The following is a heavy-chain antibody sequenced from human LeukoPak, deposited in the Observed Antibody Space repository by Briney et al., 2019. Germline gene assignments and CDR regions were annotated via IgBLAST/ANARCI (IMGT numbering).Heavy chain of an antibody. J-gene: IGHJ4*02. CDR2: MNPNSGNT. V-gene: IGHV1-8*01. CDR3: ARGRRGGWLQLYYFDY. CDR1: GYTFTSYD. D-gene: IGHD5-24*01. Sequence: ASVKVSCKASGYTFTSYDINWVRQATGQGLEWMGWMNPNSGNTGYAQKFQGRVTMTRNTSISKAYMELSSLRSEDTAVYYCARGRRGGWLQLYYFDYWGQGTLVTVSS.